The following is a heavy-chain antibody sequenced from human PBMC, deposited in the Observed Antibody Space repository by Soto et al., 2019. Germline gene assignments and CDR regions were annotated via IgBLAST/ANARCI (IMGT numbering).Heavy chain of an antibody. D-gene: IGHD2-15*01. J-gene: IGHJ3*02. CDR1: GGSISSYY. Sequence: SETLSLTCTVPGGSISSYYWSWIRQPPGKGLEWIGYIYYSGSTNYNPSLKSRVTISVDTSKNQFSLKLSSVTAADTAVYYCARRYCSGGSCYDAFDIWGQGTMVTVSS. CDR2: IYYSGST. CDR3: ARRYCSGGSCYDAFDI. V-gene: IGHV4-59*08.